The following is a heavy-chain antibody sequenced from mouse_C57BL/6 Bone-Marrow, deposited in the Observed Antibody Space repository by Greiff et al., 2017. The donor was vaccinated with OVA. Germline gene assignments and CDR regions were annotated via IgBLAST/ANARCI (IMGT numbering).Heavy chain of an antibody. V-gene: IGHV7-3*01. CDR3: ARYALYDYDTPFAY. D-gene: IGHD2-4*01. CDR1: GFTFTDYY. CDR2: IRNKANGYTT. Sequence: DVMLVESGGGLVQPGGSLSLSCAASGFTFTDYYMSWVRQPPGKALEWLGFIRNKANGYTTEYSASVKGRFTISRDNSESILYLKMNALRAEDSATDYCARYALYDYDTPFAYWGQGTLVTVSA. J-gene: IGHJ3*01.